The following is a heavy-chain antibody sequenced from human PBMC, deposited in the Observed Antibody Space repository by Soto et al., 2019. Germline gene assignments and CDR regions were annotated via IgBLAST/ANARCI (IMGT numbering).Heavy chain of an antibody. Sequence: QVQLVQSGAEVKKPGSSVKVSCKASGGTFSSYTISWVRQAPGQGLEWMGRIIPILGIANYAQKFQGRVTITADKFTSTAYMELSSLRSEDTAVYYCARDLTMAYYDYYYMDVWGKGTTVTVSS. CDR2: IIPILGIA. J-gene: IGHJ6*03. CDR3: ARDLTMAYYDYYYMDV. CDR1: GGTFSSYT. D-gene: IGHD2-2*01. V-gene: IGHV1-69*08.